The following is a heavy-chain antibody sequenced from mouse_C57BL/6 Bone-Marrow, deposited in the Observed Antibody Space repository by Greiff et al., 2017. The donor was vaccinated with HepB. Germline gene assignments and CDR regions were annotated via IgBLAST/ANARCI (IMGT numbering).Heavy chain of an antibody. V-gene: IGHV1-50*01. J-gene: IGHJ2*01. CDR3: ARRGYYSSFDD. D-gene: IGHD1-1*01. CDR2: IDPSDSYT. CDR1: GYTFTSYW. Sequence: VQLQQPGAELVKPGASVKLSCKASGYTFTSYWMQWVKQRPGQGLEWIGEIDPSDSYTNYNQKFKGKATLTVDTSSSTAYMQLISLTSEDSAVYYCARRGYYSSFDDWGQGTTLTVSS.